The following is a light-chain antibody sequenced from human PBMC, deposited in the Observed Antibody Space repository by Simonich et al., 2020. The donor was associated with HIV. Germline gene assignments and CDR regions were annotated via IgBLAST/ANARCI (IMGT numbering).Light chain of an antibody. CDR3: QQTYNTPPWT. CDR1: PSITNY. J-gene: IGKJ1*01. V-gene: IGKV1-39*01. CDR2: VAS. Sequence: DIQMTQSPSSLSASVGDRVTKTCRASPSITNYLNLYQQKPGKAPKLLIYVASSLQSGVPSRFSGSGAGTDFTLTISSLQPEDFTTYYCQQTYNTPPWTFGQGTKVEIK.